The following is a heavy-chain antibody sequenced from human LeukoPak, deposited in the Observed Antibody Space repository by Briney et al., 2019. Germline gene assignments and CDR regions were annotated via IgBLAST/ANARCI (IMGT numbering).Heavy chain of an antibody. V-gene: IGHV3-23*01. CDR2: ISGSGGST. CDR3: AKDSRSLPYCFDF. Sequence: AGGSLRLSCAASGFTFSSYAMTWVRQAPGKGLEWVSTISGSGGSTYYADSVKGRFTISRDNSKDTVYLQVNSLRAEDTAVYYCAKDSRSLPYCFDFWGQGTLVTVSS. CDR1: GFTFSSYA. J-gene: IGHJ4*02.